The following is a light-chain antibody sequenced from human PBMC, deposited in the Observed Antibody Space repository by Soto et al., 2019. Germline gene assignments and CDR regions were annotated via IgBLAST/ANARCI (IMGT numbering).Light chain of an antibody. CDR2: WAS. Sequence: DIVMTQSPDSLAVSLGERATINCKSSQSVLHSSNNKNYLAWYQQKPGQPPKLLIYWASTRESGVPDRFSGSGSGTDFTLTISSLQAEDVAVYYCQQYYRTPQTFGQGTKVEIK. J-gene: IGKJ1*01. CDR1: QSVLHSSNNKNY. V-gene: IGKV4-1*01. CDR3: QQYYRTPQT.